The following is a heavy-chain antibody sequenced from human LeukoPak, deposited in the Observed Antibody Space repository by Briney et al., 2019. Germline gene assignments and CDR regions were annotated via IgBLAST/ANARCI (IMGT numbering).Heavy chain of an antibody. V-gene: IGHV3-15*01. CDR2: IKSKTDGGTT. D-gene: IGHD1-26*01. CDR1: GFSFSNAW. Sequence: GGSLRLSCAASGFSFSNAWMSWVRQAPGTGLEWVGRIKSKTDGGTTDYAAPVKGRFTISRDDSKNTLYLQMNSLKTEDTAVYYCTTVWAGASEEGSYGGEKLYWGQGTLVTVSS. CDR3: TTVWAGASEEGSYGGEKLY. J-gene: IGHJ4*02.